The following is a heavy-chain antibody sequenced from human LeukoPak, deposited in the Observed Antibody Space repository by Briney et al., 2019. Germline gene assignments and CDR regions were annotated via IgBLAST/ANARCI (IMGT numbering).Heavy chain of an antibody. D-gene: IGHD2-15*01. CDR1: GFTFSDYF. Sequence: SGGSLRLSCAVSGFTFSDYFMTRIRQAPGKGLEWVSYIGGSGSNIYYADSVKGRFTISRDNAKNSLYLQMNSLRAEDTAVYYCARSVGAAHLDFWGQGTLVTVSS. CDR3: ARSVGAAHLDF. V-gene: IGHV3-11*01. CDR2: IGGSGSNI. J-gene: IGHJ4*02.